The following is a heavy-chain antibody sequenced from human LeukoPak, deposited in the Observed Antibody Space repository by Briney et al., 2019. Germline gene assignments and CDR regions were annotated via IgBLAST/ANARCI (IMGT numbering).Heavy chain of an antibody. CDR2: FSVKNDNT. CDR3: ARMIQALGSGYYYYYMDV. D-gene: IGHD3-16*01. CDR1: GYTFKTHD. J-gene: IGHJ6*03. Sequence: ASVKVSCKASGYTFKTHDFSWVRQAPGQGLEWVGWFSVKNDNTYYVKKFQDRVNMNTDTSTSTAYMELRSLRSDDTAVYYCARMIQALGSGYYYYYMDVWGKGTTVTISS. V-gene: IGHV1-18*01.